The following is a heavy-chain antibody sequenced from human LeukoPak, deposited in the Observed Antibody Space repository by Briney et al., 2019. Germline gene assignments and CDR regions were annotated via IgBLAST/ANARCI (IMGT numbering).Heavy chain of an antibody. CDR2: IIPIFGTA. D-gene: IGHD2-2*01. V-gene: IGHV1-69*01. CDR1: GGTFSSYA. CDR3: ARGSRYCSSTSCSEWFDP. Sequence: VASVKVSCKASGGTFSSYAISWVRQAPGQGLEWMGGIIPIFGTANYAQKFQGRVTITADESTSTAYMELSSLRSEDTAVYYCARGSRYCSSTSCSEWFDPWGQGTLVTVSS. J-gene: IGHJ5*02.